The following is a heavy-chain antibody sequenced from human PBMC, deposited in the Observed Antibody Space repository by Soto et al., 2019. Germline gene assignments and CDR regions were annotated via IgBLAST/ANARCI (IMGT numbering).Heavy chain of an antibody. Sequence: EVQLLESGGGLVQPGGSLRLSCAASGLTFNSYAMSWVRQAPGKGLEWVAAISDSGGSTYYADSVKGRFTISRDNSKNTRYLQMISLRLEDTAVYYCAKDSRSLTRITIFGVDYMDVWGKGTTVTVSS. V-gene: IGHV3-23*01. CDR2: ISDSGGST. D-gene: IGHD3-3*01. J-gene: IGHJ6*03. CDR3: AKDSRSLTRITIFGVDYMDV. CDR1: GLTFNSYA.